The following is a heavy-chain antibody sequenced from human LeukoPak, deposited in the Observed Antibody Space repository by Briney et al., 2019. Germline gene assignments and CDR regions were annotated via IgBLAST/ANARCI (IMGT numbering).Heavy chain of an antibody. J-gene: IGHJ4*02. Sequence: PSETLSLTCTVSGGSISSYYWSWVRQPPRKGLEWIGYIYYSGSTNYNPSLKSRVTISVDTPKNQFSLKLSSVTAADTAVYYCARGRDGYFDYWGQGTLVTVSS. CDR1: GGSISSYY. CDR2: IYYSGST. D-gene: IGHD5-24*01. V-gene: IGHV4-59*01. CDR3: ARGRDGYFDY.